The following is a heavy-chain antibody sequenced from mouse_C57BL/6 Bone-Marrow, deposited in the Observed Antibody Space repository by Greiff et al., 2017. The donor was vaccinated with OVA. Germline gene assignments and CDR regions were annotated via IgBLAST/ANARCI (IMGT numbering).Heavy chain of an antibody. Sequence: EVKLMESGGGLVKPGGSLKLSCAASGFTFSDYGMHWVRQAPEKGLEWVAYISSGSSTIYYADTVKGRFTISRDNAKNTLFLQMTSLRSEDTAMYYCARNFYYGSSHYAMDYWGQGTSVTVSS. CDR2: ISSGSSTI. CDR3: ARNFYYGSSHYAMDY. CDR1: GFTFSDYG. D-gene: IGHD1-1*01. J-gene: IGHJ4*01. V-gene: IGHV5-17*01.